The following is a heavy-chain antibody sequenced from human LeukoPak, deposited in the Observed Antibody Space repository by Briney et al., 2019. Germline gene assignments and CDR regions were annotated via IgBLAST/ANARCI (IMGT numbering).Heavy chain of an antibody. J-gene: IGHJ5*02. V-gene: IGHV1-2*02. D-gene: IGHD6-13*01. CDR3: ARVGSSSWYAFWFDP. CDR1: GYTFTGYY. Sequence: ASVKVSCEASGYTFTGYYMHWVRQAPGQGLEWMGWINPNSGGTNYAQKFQGRVTMTRDTSISTAYMELSRLRSDDTAVYYCARVGSSSWYAFWFDPWGQGTLVTVSS. CDR2: INPNSGGT.